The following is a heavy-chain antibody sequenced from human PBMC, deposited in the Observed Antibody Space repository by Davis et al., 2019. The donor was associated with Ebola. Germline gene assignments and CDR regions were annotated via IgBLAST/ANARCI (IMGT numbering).Heavy chain of an antibody. CDR2: IYYSGST. CDR3: ARLISTYSSTWWDY. CDR1: GGSISSSSYY. J-gene: IGHJ4*02. Sequence: MPSETLSLTCTVSGGSISSSSYYWGWIRQPPGKGLEWIGSIYYSGSTYYNPSLKSRVTIPVDTSKNQFSLKLSSVAAADTALYYCARLISTYSSTWWDYWGQGTLVTVSS. V-gene: IGHV4-39*01. D-gene: IGHD6-13*01.